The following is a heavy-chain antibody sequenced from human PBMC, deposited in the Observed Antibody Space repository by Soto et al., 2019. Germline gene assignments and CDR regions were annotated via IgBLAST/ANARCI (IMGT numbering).Heavy chain of an antibody. J-gene: IGHJ4*02. CDR3: ARAQRNYYASSGYLRGFDY. CDR1: GGTFSSYT. Sequence: QVQLVQSGAEVKKPGSSVKVSCKASGGTFSSYTISWVRQAPGQGLEWMGRIIPILGIANYAQKFQGRVTITADKSTSMAYMEQSSLRSEDTAGYYCARAQRNYYASSGYLRGFDYWGQGTLVTVSS. CDR2: IIPILGIA. V-gene: IGHV1-69*02. D-gene: IGHD3-22*01.